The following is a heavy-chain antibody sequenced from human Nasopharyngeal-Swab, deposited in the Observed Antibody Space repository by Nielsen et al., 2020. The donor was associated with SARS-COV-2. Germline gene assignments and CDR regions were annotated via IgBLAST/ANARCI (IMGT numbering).Heavy chain of an antibody. CDR1: GFTFSSYA. CDR2: ISGSGGST. Sequence: GESLKISCAASGFTFSSYAMSWVRQAPGKGLEWVSAISGSGGSTYYADSVKGRFTISRDNSKNTLYLQMNSLRAEDTAVYYCAKVRGVWFGDGVDYWGQGTLVTVSS. J-gene: IGHJ4*02. D-gene: IGHD3-10*01. V-gene: IGHV3-23*01. CDR3: AKVRGVWFGDGVDY.